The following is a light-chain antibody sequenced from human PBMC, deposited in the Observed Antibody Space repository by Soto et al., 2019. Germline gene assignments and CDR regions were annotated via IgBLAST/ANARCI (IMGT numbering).Light chain of an antibody. CDR3: QQITEWPPQWT. Sequence: EVVLTQSPDTLSLPPGERATLSCRASQSISSYLAWYQQKPGQAPRLLIYDASSRATGIPARFSGSGSGTDFTLTISSLEPEDFAVYYCQQITEWPPQWTFGQGTKVEIK. CDR2: DAS. CDR1: QSISSY. V-gene: IGKV3-11*01. J-gene: IGKJ1*01.